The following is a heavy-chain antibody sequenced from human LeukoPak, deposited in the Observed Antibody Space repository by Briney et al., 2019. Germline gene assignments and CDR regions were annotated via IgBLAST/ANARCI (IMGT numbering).Heavy chain of an antibody. Sequence: SETLSLTCTVSGGSISSSSYYWGWIRQPPGKGLEWIVSIYYSGSTYYNPSLKSRVTISVDTSKNQFSLKLSSVAAADTAVYYCARHGIRGYYYPPFDYWGQGTLVTVSS. J-gene: IGHJ4*02. D-gene: IGHD3-22*01. CDR3: ARHGIRGYYYPPFDY. CDR2: IYYSGST. CDR1: GGSISSSSYY. V-gene: IGHV4-39*01.